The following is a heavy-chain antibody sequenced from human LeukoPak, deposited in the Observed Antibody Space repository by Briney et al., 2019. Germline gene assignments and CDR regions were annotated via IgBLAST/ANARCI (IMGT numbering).Heavy chain of an antibody. CDR3: ASAYYDILTGYYGYFDY. V-gene: IGHV1-69*04. D-gene: IGHD3-9*01. Sequence: ASVKVSCKASGGTFSSYGISWVRQAPGQGLEWMGRIIPIVGMADYAQRLQGRVTMTTDTSTNTAYMELRSLRSDDTAVYYCASAYYDILTGYYGYFDYWGQGTLVTVSS. CDR2: IIPIVGMA. CDR1: GGTFSSYG. J-gene: IGHJ4*02.